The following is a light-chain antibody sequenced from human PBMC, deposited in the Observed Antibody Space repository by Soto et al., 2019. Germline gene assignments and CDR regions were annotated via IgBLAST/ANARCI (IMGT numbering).Light chain of an antibody. CDR3: SSFTSTNPVL. J-gene: IGLJ2*01. V-gene: IGLV2-14*01. CDR1: SSDIGYYNY. Sequence: QSALTQPASVSGSLGQSITISCTGTSSDIGYYNYVLWYQQHPGKAPKVIIFEVSKRPSGVSNRFSGSKSGNMASLTISGLQADDEVDYYCSSFTSTNPVLLGGGTKLTVL. CDR2: EVS.